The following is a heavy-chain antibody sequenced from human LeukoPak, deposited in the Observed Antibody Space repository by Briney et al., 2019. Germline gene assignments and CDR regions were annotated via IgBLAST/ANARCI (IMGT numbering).Heavy chain of an antibody. CDR3: ARDVGLWGSYRYTPGY. Sequence: PSETLSLTCTVSGGSISSYYWSWIRQPPGKGLEWIGYIYYSGSTNYNPSLKSRVTISVDTSKNQFSLKLSSVTAADTAVYYCARDVGLWGSYRYTPGYWGQGTLVTVSS. CDR2: IYYSGST. D-gene: IGHD3-16*02. J-gene: IGHJ4*02. CDR1: GGSISSYY. V-gene: IGHV4-59*01.